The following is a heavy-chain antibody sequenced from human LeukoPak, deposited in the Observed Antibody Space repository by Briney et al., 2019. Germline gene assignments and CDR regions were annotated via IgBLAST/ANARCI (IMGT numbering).Heavy chain of an antibody. Sequence: PSGTLSLTCVVSGDSISSDHWWSWVRQAPGQGLEWIGEIHRSGATNYNPSFKSRLTVSVDKAKNQFSLRLNSVTAADTAVYYCARFAGEVFWGQGTLVTVSS. V-gene: IGHV4-4*02. CDR3: ARFAGEVF. CDR1: GDSISSDHW. D-gene: IGHD3-10*01. J-gene: IGHJ4*02. CDR2: IHRSGAT.